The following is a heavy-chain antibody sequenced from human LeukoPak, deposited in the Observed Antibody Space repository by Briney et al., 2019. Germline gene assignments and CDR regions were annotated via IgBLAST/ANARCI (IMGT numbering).Heavy chain of an antibody. V-gene: IGHV1-8*01. CDR3: ARSVGYCSGGSCYDRLDY. Sequence: ASVKVSCKASGYTFTSYDINWVRQATGQGLEWMGWMNPNSGNTGYAQKFQGRVTITADKSTSTAYMELSSLRSEDTAVYYCARSVGYCSGGSCYDRLDYWGQGTLVTVSS. CDR2: MNPNSGNT. D-gene: IGHD2-15*01. J-gene: IGHJ4*02. CDR1: GYTFTSYD.